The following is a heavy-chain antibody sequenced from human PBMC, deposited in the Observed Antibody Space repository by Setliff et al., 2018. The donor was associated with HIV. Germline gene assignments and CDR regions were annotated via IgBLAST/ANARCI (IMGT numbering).Heavy chain of an antibody. D-gene: IGHD3-16*01. J-gene: IGHJ4*02. CDR2: VYYSGGS. Sequence: SETLSLTCTVSGDSISSYYWTWIRQPPGKGLEWIGYVYYSGGSNYNPSLQSRVTISVDTSKNQFFLILSSVTAADTAMYYCARSYGYNVDYWGQGKLVTVSS. CDR1: GDSISSYY. CDR3: ARSYGYNVDY. V-gene: IGHV4-59*01.